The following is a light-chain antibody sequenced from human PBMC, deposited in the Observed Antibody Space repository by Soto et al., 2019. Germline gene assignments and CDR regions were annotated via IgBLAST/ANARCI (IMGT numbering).Light chain of an antibody. V-gene: IGKV3-15*01. J-gene: IGKJ4*02. Sequence: EIVMTQSPATLSVSPGERATLSCRASQSVSSNLAWYQQTPGQAPRLLIYLTSTRTTGIPASFSGSGSGTELTFTSCSERSGDYSVYYCQQYNNWPRSFGVGTRV. CDR2: LTS. CDR3: QQYNNWPRS. CDR1: QSVSSN.